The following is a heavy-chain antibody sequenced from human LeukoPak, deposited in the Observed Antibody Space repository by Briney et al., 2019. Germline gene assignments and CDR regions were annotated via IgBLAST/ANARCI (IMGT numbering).Heavy chain of an antibody. CDR2: ISYDGSNK. CDR1: GFTFSSYG. CDR3: ARVQFRIYDSSGYYVLGAFDI. Sequence: GGSLRLSCAASGFTFSSYGMHWVRQAPGKGLEWVAVISYDGSNKYYADSVKGRFTISRDNSKNTLYLQMNSLRAEDTAVYYCARVQFRIYDSSGYYVLGAFDIWGQGTMVTVSS. V-gene: IGHV3-30*03. D-gene: IGHD3-22*01. J-gene: IGHJ3*02.